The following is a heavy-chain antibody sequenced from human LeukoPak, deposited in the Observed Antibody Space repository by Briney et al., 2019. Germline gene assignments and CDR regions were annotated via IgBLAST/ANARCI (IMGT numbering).Heavy chain of an antibody. CDR2: IYYNGNT. V-gene: IGHV4-39*07. J-gene: IGHJ4*02. Sequence: PSETLSLTCTVSGGSISSSSYYWVWIRQPPGKGLEWIGSIYYNGNTYYNPSLNSRVTISENMSRSQFSLKLTSVTAADTAIYYCARGMITLVRGDIEHVYYFDYWGQGALVTVSS. D-gene: IGHD3-10*01. CDR3: ARGMITLVRGDIEHVYYFDY. CDR1: GGSISSSSYY.